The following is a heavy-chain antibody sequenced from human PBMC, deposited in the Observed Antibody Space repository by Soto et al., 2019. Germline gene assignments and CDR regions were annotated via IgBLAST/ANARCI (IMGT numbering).Heavy chain of an antibody. CDR2: IIPIFGTA. CDR1: GGTFSSYA. CDR3: ARGHLDYYDSSGYYYIPHY. Sequence: GASVKVSCKASGGTFSSYAISWVRQAPGQGLEWMGGIIPIFGTANYAQKFQGRVTITADESTSTAYMELSSLRSEDTAVYYCARGHLDYYDSSGYYYIPHYWGQGTLVTVSS. J-gene: IGHJ4*02. V-gene: IGHV1-69*13. D-gene: IGHD3-22*01.